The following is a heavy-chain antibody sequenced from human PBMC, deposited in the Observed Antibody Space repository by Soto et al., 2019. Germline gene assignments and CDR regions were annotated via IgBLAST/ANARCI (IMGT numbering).Heavy chain of an antibody. D-gene: IGHD4-17*01. CDR2: ISWNSGSI. V-gene: IGHV3-9*01. J-gene: IGHJ5*02. Sequence: GGSLRLSCAASGFTFDDYAMHWVRQAPGKGLEWVSGISWNSGSIGYADSVKGRFTISRDNAKNSLYLQMNSLRAEGTALYYCAKDSSPGPGYGDYPNWFDPWGQGTLVTVSS. CDR3: AKDSSPGPGYGDYPNWFDP. CDR1: GFTFDDYA.